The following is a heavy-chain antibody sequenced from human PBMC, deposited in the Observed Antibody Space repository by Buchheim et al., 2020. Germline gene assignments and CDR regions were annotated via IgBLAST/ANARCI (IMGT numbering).Heavy chain of an antibody. CDR2: IKQDGSEK. Sequence: EVQLVESGGGLVQPGGSLRLSCAASGFTFSSYWMSWVRQAPGKGLEWVANIKQDGSEKYYVDSVKGRFTISSDNAKNSLYLQMNSLRAEDTAVYYCARARVTIFGVVGNFDYWGQGTL. CDR1: GFTFSSYW. V-gene: IGHV3-7*04. CDR3: ARARVTIFGVVGNFDY. D-gene: IGHD3-3*01. J-gene: IGHJ4*02.